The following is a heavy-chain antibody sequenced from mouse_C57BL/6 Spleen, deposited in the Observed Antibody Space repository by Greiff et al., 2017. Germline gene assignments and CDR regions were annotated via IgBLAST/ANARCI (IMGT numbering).Heavy chain of an antibody. CDR1: GYAFSSSW. J-gene: IGHJ4*01. V-gene: IGHV1-82*01. Sequence: QVQLQQSGPELVKPGASVKISCKASGYAFSSSWMNWVTQRPGKGLEWIGRIYPGDGDTNYNGTFKGKATLTADKSSSTAYMQLSSLTSEDSAVYFCARLGRYAMDYWGQGTSVTVSS. CDR3: ARLGRYAMDY. CDR2: IYPGDGDT. D-gene: IGHD4-1*01.